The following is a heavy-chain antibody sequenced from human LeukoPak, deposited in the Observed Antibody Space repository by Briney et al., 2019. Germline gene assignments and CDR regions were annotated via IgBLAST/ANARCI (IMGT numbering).Heavy chain of an antibody. CDR1: GYSISSGYY. CDR3: ARQVVVVPSAIALGDHWFDP. Sequence: SETLSLTCAVSGYSISSGYYWGWIRQPPGKGLEWIGSIYHSGSTYYNPSLKSRVTISVDTSKNQFSLKLSSVTAADTAVYYCARQVVVVPSAIALGDHWFDPWGQGTLVTVSS. D-gene: IGHD2-2*01. V-gene: IGHV4-38-2*01. CDR2: IYHSGST. J-gene: IGHJ5*02.